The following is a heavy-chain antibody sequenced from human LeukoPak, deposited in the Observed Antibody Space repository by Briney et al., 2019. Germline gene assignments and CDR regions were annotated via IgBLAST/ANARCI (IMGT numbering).Heavy chain of an antibody. V-gene: IGHV3-13*01. CDR3: VREPAYTGTWWYPDL. J-gene: IGHJ2*01. D-gene: IGHD1-14*01. CDR1: GFTFSNYD. Sequence: GGSLRLSCVASGFTFSNYDMHWVRQATGKGLEWISAIDPGGNTWYSDSVRGRFTISRENVKSSLFLQMNSLRAADTAVYYCVREPAYTGTWWYPDLWGRGTLVTVSS. CDR2: IDPGGNT.